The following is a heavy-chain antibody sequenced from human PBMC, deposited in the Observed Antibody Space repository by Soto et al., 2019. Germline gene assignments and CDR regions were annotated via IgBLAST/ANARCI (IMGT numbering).Heavy chain of an antibody. Sequence: EVQLVESGGDVVQPGGSLRVSCAVSGLTFRDYWMDWVRQAPGKGLEWVASIDLHGSEKRYVDSVTGRFTISRDNAAKSHYLQMSRLRVEDTAVYYCVTYISIITFSTSGAFDYWGEGTLVTVS. J-gene: IGHJ4*02. CDR1: GLTFRDYW. CDR3: VTYISIITFSTSGAFDY. D-gene: IGHD3-10*01. V-gene: IGHV3-7*02. CDR2: IDLHGSEK.